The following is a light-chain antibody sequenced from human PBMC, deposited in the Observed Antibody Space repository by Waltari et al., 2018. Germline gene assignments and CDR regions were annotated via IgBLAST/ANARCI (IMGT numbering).Light chain of an antibody. CDR3: QQRSNWPPRVT. Sequence: EIVLTPSPATLSLSPGERATLSCRASQSVSSYLAWYQQKPGQAPRLLIYDASKRATDFPARFSGSGSGTDFILTISSLEPEDFAVYYCQQRSNWPPRVTFGPGTKVDIK. J-gene: IGKJ3*01. V-gene: IGKV3-11*01. CDR2: DAS. CDR1: QSVSSY.